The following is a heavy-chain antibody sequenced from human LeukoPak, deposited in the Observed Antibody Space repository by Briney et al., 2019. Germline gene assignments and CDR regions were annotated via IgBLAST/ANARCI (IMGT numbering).Heavy chain of an antibody. Sequence: GGSLRLSCAASGFTFSSYTMNWVRQAPGKGLEWVSSISSSNSYIHYADSVKGRFTISRDNAKNSLYPQMNSLRAEDTAVYYCARDAWFDPWGQGTLVTVSS. CDR3: ARDAWFDP. CDR2: ISSSNSYI. J-gene: IGHJ5*02. V-gene: IGHV3-21*01. CDR1: GFTFSSYT.